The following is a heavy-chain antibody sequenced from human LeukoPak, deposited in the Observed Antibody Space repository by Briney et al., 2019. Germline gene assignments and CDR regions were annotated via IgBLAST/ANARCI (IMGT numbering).Heavy chain of an antibody. Sequence: SVKVSCKASGGTFSSYAISWLRQAPGQGLEWMGRIIPIFGTANYAQKFQGRVTITTDESTSTAYMELSSLRSEDTAVYYCAREGSSSWYSGNWFDPWGQGTLVTVSS. D-gene: IGHD6-13*01. V-gene: IGHV1-69*05. CDR1: GGTFSSYA. CDR2: IIPIFGTA. CDR3: AREGSSSWYSGNWFDP. J-gene: IGHJ5*02.